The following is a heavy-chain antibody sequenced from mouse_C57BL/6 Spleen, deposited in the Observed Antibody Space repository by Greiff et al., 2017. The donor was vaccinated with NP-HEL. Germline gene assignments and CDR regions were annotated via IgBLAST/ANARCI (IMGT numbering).Heavy chain of an antibody. V-gene: IGHV1-80*01. D-gene: IGHD2-4*01. CDR2: IYPGDGDT. Sequence: QVQLQQSGAELVKPGASVKISCKASGYAFSSYWMNWVKQRPGKGLEWIGQIYPGDGDTNYNGKFKGKATLTADKSSSTAYMQLSSLTSEDSAVYFCANAYDYDGGAYYYAMDYWGQGTSVTVSS. J-gene: IGHJ4*01. CDR3: ANAYDYDGGAYYYAMDY. CDR1: GYAFSSYW.